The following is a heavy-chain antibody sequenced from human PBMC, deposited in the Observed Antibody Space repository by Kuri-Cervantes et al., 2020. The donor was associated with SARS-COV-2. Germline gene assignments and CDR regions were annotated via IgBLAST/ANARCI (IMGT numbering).Heavy chain of an antibody. Sequence: GGSLRLSCAASGFTFSSYAMHWVRQAPGKGLEWVAVISYDGSDKYYADSVKGRFTISRDNSKNTLYLQMNTLRAEDTAVYYCARSIKQWLLYWFFGLWGRGTLVTVSS. CDR1: GFTFSSYA. CDR3: ARSIKQWLLYWFFGL. V-gene: IGHV3-30*04. J-gene: IGHJ2*01. D-gene: IGHD6-19*01. CDR2: ISYDGSDK.